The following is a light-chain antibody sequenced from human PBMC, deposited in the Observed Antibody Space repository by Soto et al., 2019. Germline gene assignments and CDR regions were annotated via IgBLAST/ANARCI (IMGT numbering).Light chain of an antibody. CDR1: QSISSW. CDR2: HAS. J-gene: IGKJ1*01. Sequence: DIQMTQSPSTLSASVGDRVTITCRASQSISSWLAWYQQKPGKAPKLLIYHASSLESGVPSRFSGSGSGTEFTLTINSLQPDDFATYYCQQYNSYRTFGQGTKVDIK. V-gene: IGKV1-5*01. CDR3: QQYNSYRT.